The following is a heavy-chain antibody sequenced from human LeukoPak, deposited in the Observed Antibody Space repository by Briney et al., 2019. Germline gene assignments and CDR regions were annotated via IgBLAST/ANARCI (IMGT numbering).Heavy chain of an antibody. CDR3: TGSSGWSY. V-gene: IGHV3-73*01. Sequence: GGSLKLSCAASGFTFSGSAMHWARQASGKGLEWVGRIRSKANSYATAYAASVKGRFTISRDDSKNTAYLQMNSLKTEDTAVYYCTGSSGWSYWGQGTLVTVSS. D-gene: IGHD6-19*01. J-gene: IGHJ4*02. CDR2: IRSKANSYAT. CDR1: GFTFSGSA.